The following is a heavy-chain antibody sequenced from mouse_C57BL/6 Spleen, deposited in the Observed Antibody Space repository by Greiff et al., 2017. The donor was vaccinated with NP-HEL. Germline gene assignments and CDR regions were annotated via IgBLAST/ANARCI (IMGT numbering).Heavy chain of an antibody. Sequence: VQLQQSGTELVKPGASVKLSCKASGYTFTSYWMHWVKQRPGQGLEWIGNINPSNGGTNYNEKFKSKATLTVDKSSSTAYMQLSSLTSEDSAVYYCARKLRTSDYFDYWGQSTTLTVSS. J-gene: IGHJ2*01. CDR1: GYTFTSYW. CDR3: ARKLRTSDYFDY. V-gene: IGHV1-53*01. CDR2: INPSNGGT. D-gene: IGHD1-1*01.